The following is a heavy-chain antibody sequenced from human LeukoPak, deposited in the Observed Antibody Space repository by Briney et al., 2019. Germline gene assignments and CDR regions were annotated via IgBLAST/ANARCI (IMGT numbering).Heavy chain of an antibody. CDR1: GYTFTSYA. Sequence: ASVKVSCKASGYTFTSYAMNWVRQAPGQGLEWMGWINTNTGNPTYAQGFTGRFVFSLDTSVSTAYLQISSLKAEDTAVYYCARDSLLSSSWYSQSYYYYYGMDVWGQGTTDTVSS. CDR3: ARDSLLSSSWYSQSYYYYYGMDV. CDR2: INTNTGNP. D-gene: IGHD6-13*01. J-gene: IGHJ6*02. V-gene: IGHV7-4-1*02.